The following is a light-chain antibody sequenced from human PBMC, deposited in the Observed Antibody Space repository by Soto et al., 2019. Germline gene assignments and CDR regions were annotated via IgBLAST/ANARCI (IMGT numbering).Light chain of an antibody. CDR3: QQSYNSPRT. V-gene: IGKV1-39*01. CDR1: QSIKNY. Sequence: DIPMTQSPSSLSASVGDRVTITCRASQSIKNYLNWYQQKAGKAPKLLIYAASTLQSGVPSRFSGDGSGTDFSVTISSLQPEDSATYYCQQSYNSPRTFGQGTKVEI. CDR2: AAS. J-gene: IGKJ1*01.